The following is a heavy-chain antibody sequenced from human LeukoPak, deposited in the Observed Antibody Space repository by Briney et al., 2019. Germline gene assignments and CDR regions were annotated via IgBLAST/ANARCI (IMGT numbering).Heavy chain of an antibody. D-gene: IGHD6-13*01. Sequence: SVKVSCKASGYTFTSYAISWVRQAPGQGLEWMGRIIPILGIANYAQKFQGRVTITADKSTSTAYMELSSLRSEDTAVYYCARGGSSSWYRFDYWGQGTLVTVSS. CDR3: ARGGSSSWYRFDY. CDR1: GYTFTSYA. V-gene: IGHV1-69*04. CDR2: IIPILGIA. J-gene: IGHJ4*02.